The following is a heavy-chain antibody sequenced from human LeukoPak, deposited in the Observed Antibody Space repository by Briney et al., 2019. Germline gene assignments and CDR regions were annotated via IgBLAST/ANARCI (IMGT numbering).Heavy chain of an antibody. V-gene: IGHV1-2*02. CDR2: INPYSGDT. J-gene: IGHJ4*02. D-gene: IGHD5-12*01. Sequence: GASVKVSCKTSGYTFTGFYIHWVRQAPGQGLEWMGWINPYSGDTNYAQKFQGRVTMARDTSISTAYMELSRLASDDTAVYFCARVESRVVVATVFDYWGQGTLVTVSS. CDR1: GYTFTGFY. CDR3: ARVESRVVVATVFDY.